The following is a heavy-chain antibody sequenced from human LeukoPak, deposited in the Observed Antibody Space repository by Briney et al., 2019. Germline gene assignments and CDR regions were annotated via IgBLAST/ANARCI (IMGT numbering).Heavy chain of an antibody. J-gene: IGHJ4*02. Sequence: PSETPSLTCTVSGGSISSGDYYWSWIRQPPGKGLEWIGYIYYSGSTYCNPSLKSRVTISVDTSKNQFSLKLSSVTAADTAVYYCARRSRYAPQFDCWGQGTLVTVSS. V-gene: IGHV4-30-4*01. CDR2: IYYSGST. CDR3: ARRSRYAPQFDC. CDR1: GGSISSGDYY. D-gene: IGHD6-13*01.